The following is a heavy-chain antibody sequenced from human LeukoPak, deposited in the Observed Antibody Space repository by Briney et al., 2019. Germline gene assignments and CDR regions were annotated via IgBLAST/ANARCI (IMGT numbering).Heavy chain of an antibody. CDR2: INHSGST. V-gene: IGHV4-34*01. J-gene: IGHJ4*02. D-gene: IGHD1-26*01. CDR1: GGSFSGYY. Sequence: SETLSLTCAVYGGSFSGYYWSWIRQPPGKGLEWIGEINHSGSTNYNPSLKSRVTISVDTSKNQFSLKLSSVTAADTAVYYCASSAMGATQDYFDYWGQGTLVTVSS. CDR3: ASSAMGATQDYFDY.